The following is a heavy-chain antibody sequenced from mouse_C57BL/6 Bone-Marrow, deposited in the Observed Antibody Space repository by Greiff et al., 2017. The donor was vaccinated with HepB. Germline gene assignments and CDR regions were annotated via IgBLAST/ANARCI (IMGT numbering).Heavy chain of an antibody. J-gene: IGHJ3*01. CDR1: GYTFTDYE. CDR2: IDPETGGT. D-gene: IGHD2-4*01. Sequence: VQLQESGAELVRPGASVTLSCKASGYTFTDYEMHWVKQTPVHGLEWIGAIDPETGGTAYNQKFKGKAILTADKSSSTAYMELRSLTSEDSAVYYCTRCDYDGFAYWGQGTLVTVSA. V-gene: IGHV1-15*01. CDR3: TRCDYDGFAY.